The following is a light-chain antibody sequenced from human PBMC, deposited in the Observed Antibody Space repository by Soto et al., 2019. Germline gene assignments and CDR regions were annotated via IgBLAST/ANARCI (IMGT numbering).Light chain of an antibody. V-gene: IGKV1-39*01. Sequence: DIQMTQSPSSLSASVGDRVTITCRASQSISSYLNWYQQKPGKAPKLLIYAASSLQSGVPSRFSGSGSETDFTLTISSLQPEDFATYYCKQSYITPYTFGQGTKLEIK. CDR1: QSISSY. CDR2: AAS. J-gene: IGKJ2*01. CDR3: KQSYITPYT.